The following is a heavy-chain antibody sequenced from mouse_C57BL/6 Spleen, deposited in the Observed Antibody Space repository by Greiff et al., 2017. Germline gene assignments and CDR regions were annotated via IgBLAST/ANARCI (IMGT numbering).Heavy chain of an antibody. V-gene: IGHV5-4*01. Sequence: EVQGVESGGGLVQPGGSLTLSCAASGFTFSSYAMSLVRQTPEKRLEWVATISDGGSYTYYPDNVKGRFTISRDNAKNNLYLQMSHLKSEDTAMYYCARVDGYYYFDYWGQGTTLTVSS. CDR2: ISDGGSYT. CDR1: GFTFSSYA. CDR3: ARVDGYYYFDY. D-gene: IGHD2-3*01. J-gene: IGHJ2*01.